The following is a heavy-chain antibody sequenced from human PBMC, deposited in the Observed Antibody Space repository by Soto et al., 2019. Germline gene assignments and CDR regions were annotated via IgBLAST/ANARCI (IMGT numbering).Heavy chain of an antibody. CDR3: ARGLIGSYYNARYYYGMDV. V-gene: IGHV3-33*01. CDR1: GFTFSSYG. CDR2: IWYDGSNK. D-gene: IGHD3-10*01. J-gene: IGHJ6*02. Sequence: GSLRLSCAASGFTFSSYGMHWVRQAPGKGLEWVAVIWYDGSNKYYADSVKGRFTISRDNSKNTLYLQMNSLRAEDTAVYYCARGLIGSYYNARYYYGMDVWGQGTTVTVSS.